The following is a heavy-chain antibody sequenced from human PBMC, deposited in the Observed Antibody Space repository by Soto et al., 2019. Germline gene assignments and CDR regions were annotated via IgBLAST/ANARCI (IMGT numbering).Heavy chain of an antibody. J-gene: IGHJ4*02. V-gene: IGHV3-30-3*01. D-gene: IGHD3-9*01. CDR3: AKDGYLDTYYFDS. Sequence: VPLVESGGGVVQPGRSLRLSCAASGFTFSSYAMHWVRQAPGKGLEWVAVISYDGITKHYADSVKGRFSISRDDSENTLYVQMNSLRAEDTAVYYCAKDGYLDTYYFDSWGQGTLVTVSS. CDR2: ISYDGITK. CDR1: GFTFSSYA.